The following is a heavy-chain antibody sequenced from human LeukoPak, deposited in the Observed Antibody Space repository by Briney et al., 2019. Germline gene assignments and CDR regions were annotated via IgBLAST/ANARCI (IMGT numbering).Heavy chain of an antibody. J-gene: IGHJ4*02. D-gene: IGHD2-8*01. CDR2: ISSSSSYI. V-gene: IGHV3-21*04. CDR3: AKAFGTNGYFQLPIDF. CDR1: GFTFSTYN. Sequence: GGSLRLSCAASGFTFSTYNMNWVRQAPGQGLEWVSSISSSSSYIYYADSVKGRFTISRDNSRNTLYLQLNDLRAEDTAIYYCAKAFGTNGYFQLPIDFWGQGTLVTVSS.